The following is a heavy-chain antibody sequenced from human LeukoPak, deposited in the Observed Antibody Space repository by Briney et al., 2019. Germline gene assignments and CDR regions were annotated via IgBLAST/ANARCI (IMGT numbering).Heavy chain of an antibody. CDR3: ATAAGSWDFDY. D-gene: IGHD6-13*01. Sequence: EASVKVSCKASGYTFTGHYMHWVRQAPGQGLEWMGWINPNSGGTNYAQKFQGRVTMTRDTSISTAYMELSGLRSDDTAVFFCATAAGSWDFDYWGQGTLVTVSS. CDR2: INPNSGGT. V-gene: IGHV1-2*02. J-gene: IGHJ4*02. CDR1: GYTFTGHY.